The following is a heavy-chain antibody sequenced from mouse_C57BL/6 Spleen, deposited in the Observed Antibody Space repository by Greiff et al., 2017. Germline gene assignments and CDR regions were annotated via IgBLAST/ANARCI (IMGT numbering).Heavy chain of an antibody. CDR1: GYTFTSYW. CDR3: TRDDYHALYAMDY. CDR2: INPSNGGT. V-gene: IGHV1-53*01. J-gene: IGHJ4*01. D-gene: IGHD2-4*01. Sequence: QVQLQQPGTELVKPGASVKLSCKASGYTFTSYWMHWVKQRPGQGLEWIGNINPSNGGTNYNEKFKSKATLTVDKSSSTAYLQLSSLTSEDSAVYYCTRDDYHALYAMDYWGQGTSVTVSS.